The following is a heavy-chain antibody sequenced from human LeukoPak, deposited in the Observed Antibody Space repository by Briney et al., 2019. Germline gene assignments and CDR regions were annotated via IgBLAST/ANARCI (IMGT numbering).Heavy chain of an antibody. Sequence: GGSLRLSCAASGFTFSSYGMSWVRQAPGKGLEWVSAISGSGGSTYYADSVKGRFTISRDNSKNTLYLQMNSLRAEDTAVYYSAKANWLSHSYYYYYMDVWGKGTTVTISS. CDR3: AKANWLSHSYYYYYMDV. D-gene: IGHD3-9*01. CDR1: GFTFSSYG. J-gene: IGHJ6*03. V-gene: IGHV3-23*01. CDR2: ISGSGGST.